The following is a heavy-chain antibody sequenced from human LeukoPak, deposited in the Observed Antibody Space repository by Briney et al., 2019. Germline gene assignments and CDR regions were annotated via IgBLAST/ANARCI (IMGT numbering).Heavy chain of an antibody. D-gene: IGHD6-19*01. V-gene: IGHV3-23*01. CDR2: ISGSGGST. CDR3: AKDLQQWLVRYFDY. CDR1: GGSISSYY. Sequence: PSETLSLTCTVSGGSISSYYWSWVRQAPGKGLEWVSAISGSGGSTYYADSVKGRFTISRDNSKNTLYLQMNSLRAEDTAVYYCAKDLQQWLVRYFDYWGQGTLVTVSS. J-gene: IGHJ4*02.